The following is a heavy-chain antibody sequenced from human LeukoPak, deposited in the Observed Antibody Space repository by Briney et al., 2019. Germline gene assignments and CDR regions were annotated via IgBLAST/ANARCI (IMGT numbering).Heavy chain of an antibody. Sequence: GSLRLSCAASGFTFSSYAMSWVRQAPGKGLEWIGEIHHRGTTYYNPSLRSRVTISVDTSKNQFSLRLTSVTAADTAVYYCARVTYNGYQHFDYWGQGNLVTVS. J-gene: IGHJ4*02. CDR3: ARVTYNGYQHFDY. D-gene: IGHD3-10*01. CDR2: IHHRGTT. V-gene: IGHV4-4*02. CDR1: GFTFSSYA.